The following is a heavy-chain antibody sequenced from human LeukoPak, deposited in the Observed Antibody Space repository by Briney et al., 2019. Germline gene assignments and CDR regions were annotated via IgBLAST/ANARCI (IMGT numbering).Heavy chain of an antibody. CDR2: FDPEDGET. V-gene: IGHV1-24*01. CDR1: GYTFTELS. D-gene: IGHD4-17*01. J-gene: IGHJ4*02. Sequence: ASVKVSCKVSGYTFTELSMHWVRQAPGKGLEWMGGFDPEDGETIYAQKFQGRVTMTEDTSTDTAYMELSSLRSEDTAVYYCAALEDYGDYEFVHWGQGTLVTVSS. CDR3: AALEDYGDYEFVH.